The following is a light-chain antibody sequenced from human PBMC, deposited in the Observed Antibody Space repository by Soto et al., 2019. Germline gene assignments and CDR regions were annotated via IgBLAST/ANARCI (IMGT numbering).Light chain of an antibody. V-gene: IGKV3D-15*01. Sequence: IVRTQSPASLSVSPGGGATLSCRASQSVDSNLAWYQQKPGQAPRLLIYGAFNRATGIPARFSGSGSGTDFTLTISSLEPEDFATYYCLQHNSYPRTFGQGTKVDIK. J-gene: IGKJ1*01. CDR3: LQHNSYPRT. CDR1: QSVDSN. CDR2: GAF.